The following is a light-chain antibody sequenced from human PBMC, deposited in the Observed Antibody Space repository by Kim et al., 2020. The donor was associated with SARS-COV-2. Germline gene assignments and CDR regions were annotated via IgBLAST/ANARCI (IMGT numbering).Light chain of an antibody. V-gene: IGLV3-19*01. CDR3: NSRDSNDYVV. Sequence: VGSGQTVRITCQGDSLRSYYATWYQQKPGQAPKVVIYGKDNRPSGVPDRFSGATSGNTAYLTITGTQAGDEADYYCNSRDSNDYVVFGGGTKVTVL. J-gene: IGLJ2*01. CDR1: SLRSYY. CDR2: GKD.